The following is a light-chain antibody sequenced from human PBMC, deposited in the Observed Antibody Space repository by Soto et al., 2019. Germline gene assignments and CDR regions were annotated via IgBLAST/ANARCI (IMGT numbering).Light chain of an antibody. V-gene: IGKV1-39*01. CDR1: QSISKS. Sequence: DIQMTQSPSSLSASVGDRVTITCRASQSISKSLNWYQQKPGRAPTLLISVASTFNSGVPSRFSGSGSGTDFTLTISSLQREDFATYYCQQSYSTPPTYTFGQGTKLEIK. CDR3: QQSYSTPPTYT. CDR2: VAS. J-gene: IGKJ2*01.